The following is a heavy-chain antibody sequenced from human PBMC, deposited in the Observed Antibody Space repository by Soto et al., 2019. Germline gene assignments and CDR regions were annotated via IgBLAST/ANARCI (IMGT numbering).Heavy chain of an antibody. D-gene: IGHD1-26*01. CDR1: GGTFSSYA. CDR2: IIPIFGTA. CDR3: ARGARRSGSYPIWFDP. Sequence: GASVKVSCKASGGTFSSYAISWVRQAPGQGLEWMGGIIPIFGTANYAQKFQGRVTITADESTSTAYMELSSLRSEDTAVYYCARGARRSGSYPIWFDPWGQGTLVTVSS. J-gene: IGHJ5*02. V-gene: IGHV1-69*13.